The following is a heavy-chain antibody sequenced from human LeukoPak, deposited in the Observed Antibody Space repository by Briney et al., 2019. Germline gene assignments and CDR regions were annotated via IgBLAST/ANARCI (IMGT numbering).Heavy chain of an antibody. J-gene: IGHJ3*02. V-gene: IGHV3-11*01. D-gene: IGHD5-18*01. CDR2: ISSSGSTI. Sequence: GGSLRLSCAASGFTFSDYYMSWIRQAPGKGLEWVSYISSSGSTIYYADSVKGRFTISRDNAKNSLYLQMNSLRDEDRAVYYCERVLGSYGKIEEDAFDIWGKGTMVTVSS. CDR3: ERVLGSYGKIEEDAFDI. CDR1: GFTFSDYY.